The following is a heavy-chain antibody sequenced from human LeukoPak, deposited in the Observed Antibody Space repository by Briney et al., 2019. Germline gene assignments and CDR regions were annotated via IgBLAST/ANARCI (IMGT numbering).Heavy chain of an antibody. CDR2: IYYSGST. Sequence: SETLSLTCSVSGYSISSGYYWGWIRQPPGKGLEWIGSIYYSGSTYYSPSLKSRVTISVDTSKNQFSLKLSSVTAADTAVYYCARPVDTNDAFDIWGQGTMVTVSS. J-gene: IGHJ3*02. CDR3: ARPVDTNDAFDI. V-gene: IGHV4-38-2*02. CDR1: GYSISSGYY. D-gene: IGHD5-18*01.